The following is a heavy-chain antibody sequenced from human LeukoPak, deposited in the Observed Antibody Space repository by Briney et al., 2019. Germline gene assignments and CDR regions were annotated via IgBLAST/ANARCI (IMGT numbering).Heavy chain of an antibody. Sequence: PGGSLRLSCAASGFTFSSYEMNWVRQAPGKGLEWVSYISSMGSTIYYADSVKGRFTISRDNAKNSLYLQITSLRAEDTAVYYCASGYYGDCQSWGQGTMVTVSS. CDR2: ISSMGSTI. J-gene: IGHJ3*01. V-gene: IGHV3-48*03. CDR3: ASGYYGDCQS. CDR1: GFTFSSYE. D-gene: IGHD4-17*01.